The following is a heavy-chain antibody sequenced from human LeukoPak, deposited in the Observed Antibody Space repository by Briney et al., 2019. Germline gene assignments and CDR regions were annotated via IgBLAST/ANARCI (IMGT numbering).Heavy chain of an antibody. D-gene: IGHD3-16*01. CDR2: IYYSGST. Sequence: SETLSLTCIVSGVSIRSYWSWIRQPPGKGLEWIGYIYYSGSTNYNPSLKSRVTISVDTSKNQFSLKLTSVTAADTAVYYCARGGGVDAFDIWGQGTMVSVSS. CDR1: GVSIRSY. J-gene: IGHJ3*02. V-gene: IGHV4-59*01. CDR3: ARGGGVDAFDI.